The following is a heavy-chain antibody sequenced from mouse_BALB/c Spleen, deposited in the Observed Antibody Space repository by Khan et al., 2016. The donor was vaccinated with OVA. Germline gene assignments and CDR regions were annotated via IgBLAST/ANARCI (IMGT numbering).Heavy chain of an antibody. CDR3: ASTILYYYGSNCEGYYFDY. CDR1: GYSITSDYA. J-gene: IGHJ2*01. V-gene: IGHV3-2*02. Sequence: EVQLQESGPGLVKPSQSLSLTCTVTGYSITSDYAWNWIRQFPGNKLEWMGYISYSGSTANNPSLKSRSSITRDTSKNQICLQLNSVTTEDTATYYCASTILYYYGSNCEGYYFDYWGQGTTLTVSS. D-gene: IGHD2-1*01. CDR2: ISYSGST.